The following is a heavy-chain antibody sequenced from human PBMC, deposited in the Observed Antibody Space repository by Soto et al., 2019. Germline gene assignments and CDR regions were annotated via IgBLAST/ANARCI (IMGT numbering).Heavy chain of an antibody. CDR1: GFTFSSYV. CDR2: ISYDGSNK. V-gene: IGHV3-30*18. D-gene: IGHD6-19*01. CDR3: AKCDSGWMGGGEYFQH. J-gene: IGHJ1*01. Sequence: QVQLVESGGGVVQPGRSLRLSCAASGFTFSSYVMHWVRQAPGKGLEWVAVISYDGSNKYYADSVKGRFTISRDNSKNTLYLQMNSLRAEDTAVYYCAKCDSGWMGGGEYFQHWGQGTLVTVAS.